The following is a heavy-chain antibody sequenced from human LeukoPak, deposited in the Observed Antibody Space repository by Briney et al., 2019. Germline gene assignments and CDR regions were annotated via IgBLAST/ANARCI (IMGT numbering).Heavy chain of an antibody. D-gene: IGHD5-12*01. CDR3: ARGRKLHVDIVATAPRGDAFDI. J-gene: IGHJ3*02. CDR1: GGSISSGHYY. Sequence: PSETLSLTCAVSGGSISSGHYYWTWVRQPPGKGLEWIGYISHSGITYYNSPLKSRVTISVDTSKNQFSLKLSSVTAADTAVYYCARGRKLHVDIVATAPRGDAFDIWGQGTMVTVSS. CDR2: ISHSGIT. V-gene: IGHV4-30-2*01.